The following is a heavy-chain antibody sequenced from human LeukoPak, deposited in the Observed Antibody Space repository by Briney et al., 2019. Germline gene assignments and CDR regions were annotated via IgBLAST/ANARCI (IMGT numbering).Heavy chain of an antibody. D-gene: IGHD5-24*01. CDR2: ISAYNGNT. CDR3: ARWLQFLRTSPQVDY. J-gene: IGHJ4*02. CDR1: GSTFTSYG. Sequence: GASVNVSCKASGSTFTSYGISWVRQAPAQGIEWMGWISAYNGNTNYAQKLQGRVTMTTDTSTRTAYLELRSLRSDDTAVYYCARWLQFLRTSPQVDYWGQGTLVTVSS. V-gene: IGHV1-18*01.